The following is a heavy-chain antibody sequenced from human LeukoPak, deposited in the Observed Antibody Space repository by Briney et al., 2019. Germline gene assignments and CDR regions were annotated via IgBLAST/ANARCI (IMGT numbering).Heavy chain of an antibody. CDR1: GGSFSGYY. V-gene: IGHV4-34*01. CDR2: INHSGST. J-gene: IGHJ4*02. CDR3: VTYYFDSSGPKKNY. D-gene: IGHD3-22*01. Sequence: PSETLSLTCAVYGGSFSGYYWSWIRQPPGKGLEWIGEINHSGSTNYNPSFKSRVTISVDTSKKQFSLKLSSVTAADTAVYYCVTYYFDSSGPKKNYWGQGTLVTVSS.